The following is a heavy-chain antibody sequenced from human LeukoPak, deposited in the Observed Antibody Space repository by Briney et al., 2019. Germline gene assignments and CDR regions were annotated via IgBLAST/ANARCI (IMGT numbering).Heavy chain of an antibody. CDR3: ARGAPPHPYYDSSGSLDY. CDR2: IIPIFGTA. D-gene: IGHD3-22*01. J-gene: IGHJ4*02. CDR1: AYTFTSYY. Sequence: SVKVSCKASAYTFTSYYMHWVRQAPGQGLEWMGRIIPIFGTANYAQKFQGRVTITTDESTSTAYMELSSLRSEDTAVYYCARGAPPHPYYDSSGSLDYWGQGTLVTVSS. V-gene: IGHV1-69*05.